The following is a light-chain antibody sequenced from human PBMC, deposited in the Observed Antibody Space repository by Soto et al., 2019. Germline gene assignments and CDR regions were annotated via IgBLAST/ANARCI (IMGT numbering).Light chain of an antibody. CDR3: CSYAGSYTYVI. CDR1: SSDVGGYDF. CDR2: DVI. J-gene: IGLJ2*01. Sequence: QSALTQPRSVSGSPGQSVTISCTGTSSDVGGYDFVSWYQHHPGKAPKLILYDVIKRPSGVPLRFSGSKSGNTASLTISGLQTEDEADYYCCSYAGSYTYVIFGGGTKVTVL. V-gene: IGLV2-11*01.